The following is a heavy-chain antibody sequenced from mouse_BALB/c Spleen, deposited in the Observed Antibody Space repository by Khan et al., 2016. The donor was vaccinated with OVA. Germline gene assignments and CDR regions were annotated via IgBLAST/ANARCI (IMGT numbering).Heavy chain of an antibody. V-gene: IGHV9-3-1*01. D-gene: IGHD2-14*01. CDR3: ARENYRYDRYFDV. CDR2: INTYTGEP. Sequence: QIQLVQSGPELKKPGETVRISCKASGSTFTNYGMSWVKQAPGKGLKWMGWINTYTGEPTYADDFKGRFALSLETSASTAYLQLNNLKNEDTATTFSARENYRYDRYFDVWGAGTTVTVSS. J-gene: IGHJ1*01. CDR1: GSTFTNYG.